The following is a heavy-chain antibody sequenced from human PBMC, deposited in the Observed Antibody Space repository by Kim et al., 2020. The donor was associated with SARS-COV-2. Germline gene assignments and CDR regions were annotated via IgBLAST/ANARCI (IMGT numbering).Heavy chain of an antibody. CDR3: ARHNYMDV. CDR2: IYHSGET. CDR1: GYPIRTHHY. Sequence: SETLSLTCTVSGYPIRTHHYWGWIRQPPGKGLEWIGSIYHSGETFYNSSLSSRVTVSVDTSKNQFSLTLNSVTTADTAVYYCARHNYMDVWGQGTTVTVSS. V-gene: IGHV4-38-2*02. J-gene: IGHJ6*03.